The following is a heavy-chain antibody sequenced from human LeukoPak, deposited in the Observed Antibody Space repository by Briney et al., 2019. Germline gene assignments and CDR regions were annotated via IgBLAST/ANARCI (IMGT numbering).Heavy chain of an antibody. CDR2: ISGSGGST. CDR1: GFTFSSYA. J-gene: IGHJ4*02. D-gene: IGHD3-10*01. CDR3: ATGHGPGGYYFDF. Sequence: GGSLRLSCAASGFTFSSYAMSWVRQAPGKGLEWVSAISGSGGSTYYADSVKGRVTMSRDSSKNTLYLQMNSLRVEDTAVYYCATGHGPGGYYFDFWGQGTLVTVSS. V-gene: IGHV3-23*01.